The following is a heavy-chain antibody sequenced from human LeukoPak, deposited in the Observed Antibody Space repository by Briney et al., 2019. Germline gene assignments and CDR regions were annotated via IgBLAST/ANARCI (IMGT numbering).Heavy chain of an antibody. V-gene: IGHV3-23*01. CDR3: AKRPGIAAAGSNAEYFQH. D-gene: IGHD6-13*01. J-gene: IGHJ1*01. CDR1: GFTFSSYA. Sequence: PGGSLRLSCAASGFTFSSYAMSWVRQAPGKGLEWVSAISGSGGSTYYADSVKGRFTISRDNSKNTLYLQMNSLRAEDTAVYYCAKRPGIAAAGSNAEYFQHWGQGTLVTVSS. CDR2: ISGSGGST.